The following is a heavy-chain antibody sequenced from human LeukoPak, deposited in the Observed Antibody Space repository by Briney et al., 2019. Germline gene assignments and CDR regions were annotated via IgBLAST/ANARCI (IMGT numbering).Heavy chain of an antibody. V-gene: IGHV3-21*01. D-gene: IGHD3-22*01. J-gene: IGHJ4*02. CDR2: ISSSSSYI. Sequence: PGGSLRLSCAASGFTFSSYSMNWVRQAPGKGLEWVSSISSSSSYIYYADSVKGRFTISRDNAKNSLYLQMNSLRAEDTAVYYCARAGLNYYDSSGYLKLFDYWGQGTLVTVSS. CDR3: ARAGLNYYDSSGYLKLFDY. CDR1: GFTFSSYS.